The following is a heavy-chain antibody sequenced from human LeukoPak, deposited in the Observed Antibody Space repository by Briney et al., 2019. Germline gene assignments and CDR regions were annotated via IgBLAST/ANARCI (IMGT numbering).Heavy chain of an antibody. V-gene: IGHV3-23*01. CDR1: GFPFSSYA. Sequence: GGSLRLSCAASGFPFSSYAMNWVRQAPGEGLEWVAIIFGSGDTTYYADSVKGRFTVSRDNSKNMLYLQMNNLRPEDTATYYCAKRNTMVRGGPCFDYWGQGLMVTVSS. D-gene: IGHD3-10*01. J-gene: IGHJ4*02. CDR2: IFGSGDTT. CDR3: AKRNTMVRGGPCFDY.